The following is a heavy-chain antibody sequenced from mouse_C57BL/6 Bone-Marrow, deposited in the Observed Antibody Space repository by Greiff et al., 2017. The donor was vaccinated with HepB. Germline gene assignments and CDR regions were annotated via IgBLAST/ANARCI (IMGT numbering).Heavy chain of an antibody. V-gene: IGHV5-12*01. CDR2: ISNGGGST. J-gene: IGHJ4*01. Sequence: EVKVEESGGGLVQPGGSLKLSCAASGFTFSDYYMYWVRQTPEKRLEWVAYISNGGGSTYYPDTVKGRFTISRDNAKNTLYLQMSRLKSEDTAMYYCARQLCMDYWGQGTSVTVSS. D-gene: IGHD1-1*02. CDR3: ARQLCMDY. CDR1: GFTFSDYY.